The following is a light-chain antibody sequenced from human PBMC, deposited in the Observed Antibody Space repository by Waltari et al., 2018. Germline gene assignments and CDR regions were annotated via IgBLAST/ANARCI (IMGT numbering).Light chain of an antibody. J-gene: IGKJ1*01. V-gene: IGKV3-20*01. Sequence: EIVLTQSPAPLSLSPGERATLSCKASQSVRNNYLAWYQQTPGQAPRLLIYGGSNRATVISDRFSGSGSGTDFTLTISRLEPEDFTVYYCQQYGSSPRTFGQGTKVE. CDR1: QSVRNNY. CDR3: QQYGSSPRT. CDR2: GGS.